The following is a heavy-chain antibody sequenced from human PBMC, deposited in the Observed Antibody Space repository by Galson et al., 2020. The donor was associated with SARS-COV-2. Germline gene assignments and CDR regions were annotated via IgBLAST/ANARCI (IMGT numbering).Heavy chain of an antibody. CDR3: ASDCALGTSCPSDAFDI. J-gene: IGHJ3*02. V-gene: IGHV4-39*07. Sequence: SETLSLTCIVSGGSISSNSYYWGWIRQPPGKGLEWIGSIYYSGSTYYNPSLKSRVTLSVDMSKNQFSLKLSSVTAAATAVYYCASDCALGTSCPSDAFDIGGQGTMVTVSS. CDR2: IYYSGST. D-gene: IGHD2-2*01. CDR1: GGSISSNSYY.